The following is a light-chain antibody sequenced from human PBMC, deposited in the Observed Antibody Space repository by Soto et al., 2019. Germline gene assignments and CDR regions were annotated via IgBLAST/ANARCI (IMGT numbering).Light chain of an antibody. V-gene: IGLV2-23*02. Sequence: QSALTQPASVSGSPGQSITISCTGTSGDIGSYNLVSWYQHHPGKATQLMIYEVNKRPSGVSDRFSGSKSGNTASLTISGLQSEDETDYYCCSYAGSSTPFVFGTGTKVTVL. CDR1: SGDIGSYNL. J-gene: IGLJ1*01. CDR2: EVN. CDR3: CSYAGSSTPFV.